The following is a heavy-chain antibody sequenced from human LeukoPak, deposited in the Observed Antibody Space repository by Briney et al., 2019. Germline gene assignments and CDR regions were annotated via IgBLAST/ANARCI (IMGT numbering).Heavy chain of an antibody. D-gene: IGHD2-15*01. V-gene: IGHV4-34*01. Sequence: SETLSLTCVVYGGSLSGYDWSWIRPPPGKGLEWVGEINHSGGTNYTPSVKSLVTISVDTSKNHFSPKLSSVTAADTGVYYCERRRTPYYYYMDVWGKGTTVTVSS. CDR1: GGSLSGYD. CDR2: INHSGGT. J-gene: IGHJ6*03. CDR3: ERRRTPYYYYMDV.